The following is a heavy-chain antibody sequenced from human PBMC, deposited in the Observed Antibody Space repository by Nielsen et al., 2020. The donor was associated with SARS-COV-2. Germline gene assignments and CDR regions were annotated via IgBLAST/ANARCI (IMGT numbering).Heavy chain of an antibody. D-gene: IGHD3-3*01. Sequence: ASVKVSCKASGYRFTAYSMHWVRQAPGQGPEWMGRIDPHSGGTTFAQKFQGRVTMTTDTSTSTAYMELRSLRSDDTGVYYCAREPDPKFWSGYYTVVSLGMKYYYYGMDVWGQGTTVTVSS. V-gene: IGHV1-2*05. CDR2: IDPHSGGT. CDR3: AREPDPKFWSGYYTVVSLGMKYYYYGMDV. J-gene: IGHJ6*02. CDR1: GYRFTAYS.